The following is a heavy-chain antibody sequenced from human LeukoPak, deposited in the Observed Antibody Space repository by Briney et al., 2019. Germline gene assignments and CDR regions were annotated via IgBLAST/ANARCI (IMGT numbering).Heavy chain of an antibody. D-gene: IGHD6-13*01. CDR2: ISSSSSYI. CDR1: GFTFSSYS. Sequence: GGSLRLSCAASGFTFSSYSMNWVRQAPGKGLEWVSSISSSSSYIYYADSVKGRFTISRDNAKNSLYLQMNSLRAEDTAVYYCARAPLPAAGNEYYFDYWGQGTLVTVSS. V-gene: IGHV3-21*01. CDR3: ARAPLPAAGNEYYFDY. J-gene: IGHJ4*02.